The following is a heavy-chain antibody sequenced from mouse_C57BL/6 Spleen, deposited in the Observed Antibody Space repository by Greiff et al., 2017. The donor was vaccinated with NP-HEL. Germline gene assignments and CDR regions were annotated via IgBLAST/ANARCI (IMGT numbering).Heavy chain of an antibody. V-gene: IGHV1-81*01. J-gene: IGHJ2*01. CDR3: ARRDDYDWVFDY. D-gene: IGHD2-4*01. CDR2: IYPRSGNT. CDR1: GYTFTSYG. Sequence: VQLQQSGAELARPGASVKLSCKASGYTFTSYGISWVKQRTGQGLEWIGEIYPRSGNTYYNEKFKGKATLTADKSSSTAYMELRSLTSEDSAVYFCARRDDYDWVFDYWGQGTTLTVSS.